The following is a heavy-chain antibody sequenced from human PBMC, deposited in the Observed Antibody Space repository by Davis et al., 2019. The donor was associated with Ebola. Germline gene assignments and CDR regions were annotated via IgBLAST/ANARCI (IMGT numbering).Heavy chain of an antibody. J-gene: IGHJ4*02. V-gene: IGHV3-7*03. Sequence: GESLKISCAASGFTFSSYWMSWVRQAPGKGLEWVANMREDGSEKNYVDSVKGRFTISKDNAKNSLYLQMNSLRVEDTAVYYCARGGGSLDNWGQGTLVTVSS. CDR3: ARGGGSLDN. CDR1: GFTFSSYW. CDR2: MREDGSEK. D-gene: IGHD2-15*01.